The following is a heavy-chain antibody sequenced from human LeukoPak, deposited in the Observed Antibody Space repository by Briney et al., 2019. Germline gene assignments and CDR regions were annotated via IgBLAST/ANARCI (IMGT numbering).Heavy chain of an antibody. CDR2: IIPIFGTA. Sequence: VASVKVSCKASGGTFSSYAISWVRQAPGQGLEWMGGIIPIFGTANYAQKFQGRVTITTDESTSTAYMELSSLRSEDTAVYYCARSGRDSSGWYVPAPGYWGQGTLVTVSS. CDR1: GGTFSSYA. D-gene: IGHD6-19*01. CDR3: ARSGRDSSGWYVPAPGY. J-gene: IGHJ4*02. V-gene: IGHV1-69*05.